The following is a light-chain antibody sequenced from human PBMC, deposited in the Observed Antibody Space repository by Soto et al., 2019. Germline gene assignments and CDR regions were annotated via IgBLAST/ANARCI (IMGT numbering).Light chain of an antibody. J-gene: IGLJ3*02. CDR1: SSDVGAYNY. CDR2: DVS. CDR3: CSYAGSYTLWV. V-gene: IGLV2-11*01. Sequence: QSALTQPRSVSGSPGQSVTISCTGTSSDVGAYNYVSWYQQYPGKAPKLIIYDVSKRPSGVPDRFSGSKSGNTASLTISGLQAEDEADYYCCSYAGSYTLWVFGGGTKLTVL.